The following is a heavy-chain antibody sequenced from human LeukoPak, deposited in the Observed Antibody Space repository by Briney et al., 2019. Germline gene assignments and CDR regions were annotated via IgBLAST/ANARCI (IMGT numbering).Heavy chain of an antibody. CDR3: ARELGSIAARPAYYYYYGMDV. CDR2: INPNSGGT. V-gene: IGHV1-2*02. J-gene: IGHJ6*02. CDR1: GYTXTGYY. D-gene: IGHD6-6*01. Sequence: ASVKVSCKASGYTXTGYYMHWVRQAPGQGLEWMGWINPNSGGTNYAQKCQGRVSMTRDTSISTAYMELSRLRSDDTAVYYCARELGSIAARPAYYYYYGMDVWGQGTTVTVSS.